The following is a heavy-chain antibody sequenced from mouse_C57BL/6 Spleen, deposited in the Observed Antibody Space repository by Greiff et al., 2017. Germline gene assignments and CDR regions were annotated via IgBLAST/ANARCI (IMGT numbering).Heavy chain of an antibody. J-gene: IGHJ4*01. CDR2: ISYDGSN. V-gene: IGHV3-6*01. Sequence: EVKLQESGPGLVKPSQSLSLTCSVTGYSITSGYYWNWIRQFPGNKLEWMGYISYDGSNNYNPSLKNRISITRDTSKNQFFLKLNSVTTEDTATYYCAVPHGGYYAMDYWGQGTSVTVSS. CDR3: AVPHGGYYAMDY. D-gene: IGHD5-1*01. CDR1: GYSITSGYY.